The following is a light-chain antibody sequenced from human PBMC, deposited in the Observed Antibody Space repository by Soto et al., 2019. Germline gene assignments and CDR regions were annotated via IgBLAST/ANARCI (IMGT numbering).Light chain of an antibody. J-gene: IGKJ5*01. CDR2: KAS. Sequence: DIQMTQSPSTLSASVGDRVTITCRASLSINSWLAWSQQNTGKAPKLLIYKASSLESGVPSRFSGSGSGTEFTLTISSLQPDDFAAYYCQQYEIYPITFGQGTRLEIK. V-gene: IGKV1-5*03. CDR1: LSINSW. CDR3: QQYEIYPIT.